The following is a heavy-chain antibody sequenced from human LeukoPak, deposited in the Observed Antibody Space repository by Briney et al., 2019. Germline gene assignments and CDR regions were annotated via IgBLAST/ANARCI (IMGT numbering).Heavy chain of an antibody. CDR2: ISSSSSSI. Sequence: GGSLRLSCAASGFTFSSYSMNWVRQAPGKGLEWVSSISSSSSSIYYADSVKGRFTISRDNGKNSLYLQMNSLRAEDTAVYYCARAGEDGYSFAYWGQGTLVTVSS. J-gene: IGHJ4*02. V-gene: IGHV3-21*01. CDR1: GFTFSSYS. D-gene: IGHD5-24*01. CDR3: ARAGEDGYSFAY.